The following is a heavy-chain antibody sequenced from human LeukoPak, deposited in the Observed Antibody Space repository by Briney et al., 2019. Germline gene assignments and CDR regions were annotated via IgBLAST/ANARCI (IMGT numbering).Heavy chain of an antibody. V-gene: IGHV4-4*07. CDR2: ISTSGST. CDR3: ARSSSGYLLFDY. D-gene: IGHD3-22*01. J-gene: IGHJ4*02. Sequence: SETLSLTCTVSGGSISSYYWSWIRQPPGKGLEWIGRISTSGSTNSNPSLKSRVIMSLDTSKNQFSLNLSSVTATDTAVYYCARSSSGYLLFDYWGQGTLVTVPS. CDR1: GGSISSYY.